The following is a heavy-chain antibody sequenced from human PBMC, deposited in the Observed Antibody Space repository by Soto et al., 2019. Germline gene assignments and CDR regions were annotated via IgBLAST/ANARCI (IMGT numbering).Heavy chain of an antibody. CDR3: ARDQGDSSSSRNWFDP. Sequence: QVQLVQSGAEVKKPGASVKVSCKASGYTFTSYYMHWVRQSPGQGLECMGIINPSGGSTSYAQKFQGRVTMTRDTSTSTVYMELSSLRSEDTAVYSCARDQGDSSSSRNWFDPWGQGTLVTVSS. D-gene: IGHD6-6*01. CDR1: GYTFTSYY. V-gene: IGHV1-46*01. J-gene: IGHJ5*02. CDR2: INPSGGST.